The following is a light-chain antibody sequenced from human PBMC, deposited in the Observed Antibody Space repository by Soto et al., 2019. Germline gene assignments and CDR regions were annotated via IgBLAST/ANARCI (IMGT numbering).Light chain of an antibody. V-gene: IGLV2-14*01. Sequence: QSVLTQPASVSGSPGQSITISCTGTSSDVGGYNYVSWYQQHPGKAPKLMIYEVSQRPSGDFNRFSGSKSGNTASLTISGLQAEDEADYWCSSYTSSSIVVFGTGTKVTVL. CDR3: SSYTSSSIVV. CDR2: EVS. CDR1: SSDVGGYNY. J-gene: IGLJ1*01.